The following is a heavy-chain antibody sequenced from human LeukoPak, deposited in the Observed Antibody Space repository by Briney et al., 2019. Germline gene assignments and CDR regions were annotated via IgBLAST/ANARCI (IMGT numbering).Heavy chain of an antibody. CDR3: TRDLYYDFWSGYQSSAFDI. V-gene: IGHV3-49*04. CDR2: IRSKAYGGTT. J-gene: IGHJ3*02. D-gene: IGHD3-3*01. Sequence: GGSLRLSCTASGFTFGDYAMSWVRQAPGKGLEWVGFIRSKAYGGTTEYAASVKGRLTISRDDSKSIAYLQMNSLKTEDTAVYYCTRDLYYDFWSGYQSSAFDIWGQGTMVTVSS. CDR1: GFTFGDYA.